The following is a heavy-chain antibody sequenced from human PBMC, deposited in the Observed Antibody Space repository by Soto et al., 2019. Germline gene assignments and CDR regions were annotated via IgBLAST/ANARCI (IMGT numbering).Heavy chain of an antibody. CDR3: AHRVLRTVFGLVTTTAIYFDF. CDR2: IYWDDDK. Sequence: GSGPTLVNPTQTLTLACTFCGFSLTTSGVGVGWIRQSPGKAPEWLALIYWDDDKRYSPSLKSRLTITKDTSKNQVVLTMANLDPADTATYYCAHRVLRTVFGLVTTTAIYFDFWGQGTPVTVSS. D-gene: IGHD3-3*01. J-gene: IGHJ4*02. V-gene: IGHV2-5*02. CDR1: GFSLTTSGVG.